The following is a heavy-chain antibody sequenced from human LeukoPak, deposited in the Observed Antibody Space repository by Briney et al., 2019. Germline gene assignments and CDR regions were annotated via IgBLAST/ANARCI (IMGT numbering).Heavy chain of an antibody. CDR2: ISSSSTYI. CDR3: ARPTSENKGGYNWRFDY. J-gene: IGHJ4*02. V-gene: IGHV3-21*01. Sequence: GSLRLSCAASGFTFSTYYMNWVRQAPGKGLEWVSSISSSSTYIYYADSVKGRFTISRDNAKNSLYLQMNSLRAEDTAVYYCARPTSENKGGYNWRFDYWGQGTLVTVSS. D-gene: IGHD5-24*01. CDR1: GFTFSTYY.